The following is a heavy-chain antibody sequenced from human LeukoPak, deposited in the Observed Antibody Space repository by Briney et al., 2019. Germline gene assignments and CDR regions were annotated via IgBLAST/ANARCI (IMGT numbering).Heavy chain of an antibody. CDR3: ASLGGGSGSYSYYFDY. CDR2: IYYSGST. V-gene: IGHV4-59*08. CDR1: GGSISSYY. Sequence: SETLSLTCTVSGGSISSYYWSWIRQPPGKGLEWIGYIYYSGSTNYNPSLKSRVTISVDTSKNQFSLKLSSVTAADTAVYYCASLGGGSGSYSYYFDYWGQGTLSPSPQ. J-gene: IGHJ4*02. D-gene: IGHD3-10*01.